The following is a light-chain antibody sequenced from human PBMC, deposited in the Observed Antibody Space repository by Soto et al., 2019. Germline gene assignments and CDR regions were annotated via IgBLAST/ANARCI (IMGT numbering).Light chain of an antibody. J-gene: IGLJ2*01. CDR2: LNSDGSH. Sequence: QAVVTQSPSASASLGASVKLTCTLSSGHSSYAIAWHQQQPEKGPRFLMKLNSDGSHSKGDGIPDRFSGSSSGAERYLIISSLQAEDEADYCCQTWVTHVVFGVGTKLTVL. V-gene: IGLV4-69*01. CDR1: SGHSSYA. CDR3: QTWVTHVV.